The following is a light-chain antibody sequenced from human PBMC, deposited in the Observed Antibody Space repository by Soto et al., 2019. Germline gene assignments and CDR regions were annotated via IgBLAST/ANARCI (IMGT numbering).Light chain of an antibody. CDR2: EVT. J-gene: IGLJ3*02. CDR1: SSDIGSYNR. CDR3: TSYTTRTALV. Sequence: QSALTQPPSVSGSPGQSVTISCIGTSSDIGSYNRVSWYQQSPGTAPKLIVYEVTNRPSGVAGRFSGSKSGNTASLTISGLQDEDEADYYCTSYTTRTALVFGGGTKVTVL. V-gene: IGLV2-18*02.